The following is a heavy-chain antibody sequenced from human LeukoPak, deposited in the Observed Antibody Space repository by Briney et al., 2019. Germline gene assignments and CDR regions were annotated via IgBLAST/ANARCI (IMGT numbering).Heavy chain of an antibody. V-gene: IGHV3-7*01. J-gene: IGHJ4*02. CDR1: GFIVSRYW. D-gene: IGHD2-15*01. CDR3: ARDLGVCSGGTCYSVYDY. CDR2: IKEDGSEK. Sequence: PGGSLRLSCAASGFIVSRYWMSWVRQAPGKGLEGVADIKEDGSEKHCVDSVKGRFTISRDNAENSLYLQMNSLRAEDTAIYYCARDLGVCSGGTCYSVYDYWGQGTLVTVSS.